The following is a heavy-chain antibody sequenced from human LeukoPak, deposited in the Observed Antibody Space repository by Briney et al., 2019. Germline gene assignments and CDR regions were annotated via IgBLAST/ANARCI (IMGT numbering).Heavy chain of an antibody. V-gene: IGHV1-8*01. Sequence: ASVKVSCKASGYTFTSYDISWVRQATGQGLEWMGWMSPNSGNTGYAQKFQGRVTMTRNTSISTAYMELSSLRSEDTAVYYCARVWCSSTNCLNGWFDPWGQGTLVTVSS. D-gene: IGHD2-2*01. J-gene: IGHJ5*02. CDR1: GYTFTSYD. CDR3: ARVWCSSTNCLNGWFDP. CDR2: MSPNSGNT.